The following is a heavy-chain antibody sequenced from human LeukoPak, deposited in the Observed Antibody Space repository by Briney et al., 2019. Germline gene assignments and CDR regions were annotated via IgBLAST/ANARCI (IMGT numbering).Heavy chain of an antibody. J-gene: IGHJ3*02. CDR1: GFTVSSSH. D-gene: IGHD6-19*01. Sequence: PGGSLRLSCAASGFTVSSSHMSWVRQAPGKGLEWVSVMFSGGTPYYADSVKGRFTISRDNSKNTLFLQMSSLRAEDTAVYYCTRGISSGSPFDIWGQGTMVTVSS. CDR3: TRGISSGSPFDI. CDR2: MFSGGTP. V-gene: IGHV3-53*01.